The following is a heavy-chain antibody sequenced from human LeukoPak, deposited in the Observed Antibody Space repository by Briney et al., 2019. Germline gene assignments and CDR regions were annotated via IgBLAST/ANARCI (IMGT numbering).Heavy chain of an antibody. J-gene: IGHJ4*02. V-gene: IGHV4-39*01. Sequence: SETLSLTCGVSGGSITNTNYWTWVRPPPGKGLEWIGYIYYGVTTYYGPSLRSRVTLSVDTSNNQFSLKLTSVTAADTAVYYCARRPRNTVVVPAGMYVDSWGQGTLVTVSS. CDR2: IYYGVTT. D-gene: IGHD2-2*01. CDR3: ARRPRNTVVVPAGMYVDS. CDR1: GGSITNTNY.